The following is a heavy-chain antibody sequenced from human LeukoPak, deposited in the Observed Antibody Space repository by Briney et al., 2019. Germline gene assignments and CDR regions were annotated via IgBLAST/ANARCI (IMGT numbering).Heavy chain of an antibody. CDR2: INPNSGGT. V-gene: IGHV1-2*02. CDR3: ARGGWIQLWFSRYYFDY. CDR1: GYTFTGYY. Sequence: GASVKVSCKASGYTFTGYYMHWVRQAPGQGLEWMGWINPNSGGTNYAQKFQGRVTMTRDTSISTDYMELSRLRSDDTAVYYCARGGWIQLWFSRYYFDYWGQGTLVTVSS. D-gene: IGHD5-18*01. J-gene: IGHJ4*02.